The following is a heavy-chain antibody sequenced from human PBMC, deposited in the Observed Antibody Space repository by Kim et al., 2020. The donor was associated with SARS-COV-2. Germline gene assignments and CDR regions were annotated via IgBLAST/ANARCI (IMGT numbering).Heavy chain of an antibody. V-gene: IGHV1-2*04. CDR1: GYNFTGYY. CDR3: ARGVMKYFDP. D-gene: IGHD3-16*01. Sequence: ASVKVSCKASGYNFTGYYTHWVRQAPGQGLEWMGWINPNSGGTKYAQKFQGWVTMTRDTSISTAYMELSRLRSADTAVYYCARGVMKYFDPWGQGTLVTVSS. J-gene: IGHJ5*02. CDR2: INPNSGGT.